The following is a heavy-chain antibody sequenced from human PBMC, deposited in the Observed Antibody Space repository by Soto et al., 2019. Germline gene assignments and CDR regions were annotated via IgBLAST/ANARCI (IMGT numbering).Heavy chain of an antibody. CDR2: IYYSGIT. D-gene: IGHD1-1*01. CDR1: GGSISSGNYY. J-gene: IGHJ4*02. Sequence: SETLSLTCTVSGGSISSGNYYWSWIRQHPGKGLEWIGYIYYSGITYYNPSLKSRVTISVDTSKNQFSLKLSSVTAVDTAVYYCARVEKGRVYWGQGCLVTVSS. CDR3: ARVEKGRVY. V-gene: IGHV4-31*03.